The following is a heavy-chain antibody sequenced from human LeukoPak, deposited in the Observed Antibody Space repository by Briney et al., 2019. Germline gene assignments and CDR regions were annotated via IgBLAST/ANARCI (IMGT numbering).Heavy chain of an antibody. CDR2: ISTSGNSI. D-gene: IGHD2-8*01. CDR3: ARGEKYCYNGVCYEKWGPFDY. V-gene: IGHV3-11*04. J-gene: IGHJ4*02. CDR1: RFTFSDYY. Sequence: GGSLRLTCAASRFTFSDYYMSWIRQAPGKGLEWVSYISTSGNSIYYADSVKGRFTISRDNAKNSLFLQMNSLRAEDTAVYYCARGEKYCYNGVCYEKWGPFDYWGQGTLVTVSS.